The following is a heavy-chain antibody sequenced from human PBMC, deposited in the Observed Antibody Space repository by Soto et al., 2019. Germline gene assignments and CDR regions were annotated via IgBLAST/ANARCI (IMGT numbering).Heavy chain of an antibody. V-gene: IGHV4-31*03. J-gene: IGHJ1*01. CDR2: IYYSGST. D-gene: IGHD2-21*02. Sequence: QVQLQESGPGLVKPSQTLSLTCTVSGGSISSGGYYWSWIRQHPGKGLEWIGYIYYSGSTYYNPSLKSRVTISVDTSKNQFALKLSSATAADTAVYYCASAPRGDFPLGYFQHWGQGSLVTVSS. CDR1: GGSISSGGYY. CDR3: ASAPRGDFPLGYFQH.